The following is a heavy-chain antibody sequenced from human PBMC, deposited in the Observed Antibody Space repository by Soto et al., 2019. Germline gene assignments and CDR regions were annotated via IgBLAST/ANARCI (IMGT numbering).Heavy chain of an antibody. V-gene: IGHV3-23*01. D-gene: IGHD3-10*01. J-gene: IGHJ2*01. CDR1: GFTFSGYA. CDR3: ARKVSGSTGRPDLWYFDL. CDR2: ISGGGDAT. Sequence: EVQLSDSGGGLVQPGGSLRLSCAASGFTFSGYALTWVRQAPGKGLEWVSAISGGGDATFYADSVKGRFTISRDNSKNTLYLTMNTLRAEDTAVYYCARKVSGSTGRPDLWYFDLWGRGTLVTVSS.